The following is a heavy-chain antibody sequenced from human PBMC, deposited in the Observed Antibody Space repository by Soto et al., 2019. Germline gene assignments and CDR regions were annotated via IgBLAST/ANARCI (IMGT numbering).Heavy chain of an antibody. J-gene: IGHJ4*02. V-gene: IGHV4-39*01. CDR3: ARRRYTYCGGDCYSEFDY. CDR2: IYYSGST. D-gene: IGHD2-21*02. Sequence: SETLSLTCTVSGGSISSSSYYWGWIRQPPGKGLEWIGSIYYSGSTYYNPSLKSRVTISVDTSKNQFSLKLRSVTAADTAVYYCARRRYTYCGGDCYSEFDYWGQGTLVTVSS. CDR1: GGSISSSSYY.